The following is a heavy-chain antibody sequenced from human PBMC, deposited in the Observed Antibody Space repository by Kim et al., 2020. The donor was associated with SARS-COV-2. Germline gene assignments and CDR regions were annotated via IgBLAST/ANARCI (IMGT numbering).Heavy chain of an antibody. Sequence: SETLSLTCTVSGGSISSYYWSWIRQPPGKGLEWIGYIYYSGSTNYNPSLKSRVTISVDTSKNQFSLKLSSVTAADTAVYYCARAAYYYGSGRALKGGMDVWGQGTTVTVSS. J-gene: IGHJ6*02. CDR3: ARAAYYYGSGRALKGGMDV. V-gene: IGHV4-59*01. CDR1: GGSISSYY. D-gene: IGHD3-10*01. CDR2: IYYSGST.